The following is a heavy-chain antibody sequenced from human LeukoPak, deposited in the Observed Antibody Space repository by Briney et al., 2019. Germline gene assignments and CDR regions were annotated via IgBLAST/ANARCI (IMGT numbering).Heavy chain of an antibody. J-gene: IGHJ4*02. Sequence: GGSLRLSCAASGFTFSSYEMNWVRQAPGKGLEWVSYISSSGSTIYYADSVKGRFTISRDNAKNSLYLQMNSLRAEDTAVYYCANGGRGSYYWDYFDYWGQGTLVTVSS. D-gene: IGHD1-26*01. CDR2: ISSSGSTI. CDR3: ANGGRGSYYWDYFDY. CDR1: GFTFSSYE. V-gene: IGHV3-48*03.